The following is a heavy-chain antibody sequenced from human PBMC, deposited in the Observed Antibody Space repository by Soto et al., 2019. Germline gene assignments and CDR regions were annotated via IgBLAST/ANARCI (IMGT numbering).Heavy chain of an antibody. CDR2: IYSGGST. CDR1: GFTVSSNY. V-gene: IGHV3-53*01. J-gene: IGHJ6*04. CDR3: ARGGGYSYEYVMDV. Sequence: EVQLVESGGGLIQPGGSLRLSCAASGFTVSSNYMSWVRQAPGKGLEWVSVIYSGGSTYYADSVKGRFTISRDNSKNTLYLQMNSLRAEDTAVYYCARGGGYSYEYVMDVWGKGTTVTVSS. D-gene: IGHD5-18*01.